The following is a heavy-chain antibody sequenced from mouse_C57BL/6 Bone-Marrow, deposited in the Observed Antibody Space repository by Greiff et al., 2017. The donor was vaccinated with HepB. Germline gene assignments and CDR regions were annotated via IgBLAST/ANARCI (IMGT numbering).Heavy chain of an antibody. CDR1: GFTFSSYA. J-gene: IGHJ3*01. CDR2: ISDGGSYT. Sequence: EVKLMESGGGLVKPGGSLKLSCAASGFTFSSYAMSWVRQTPEKRLEWVATISDGGSYTYYPDNVKGRFTISRDNAKNNLYLQMSHLKSEDTAMYYCARELRGGLGGFAYWGQGTLVTVAA. D-gene: IGHD1-1*01. V-gene: IGHV5-4*01. CDR3: ARELRGGLGGFAY.